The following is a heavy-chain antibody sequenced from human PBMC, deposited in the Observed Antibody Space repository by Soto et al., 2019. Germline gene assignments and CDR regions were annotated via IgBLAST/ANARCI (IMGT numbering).Heavy chain of an antibody. Sequence: SETLSLTCSVSRAFINSGGFYYSWIRQPPGKGLEWLGYIFHSGSTLYTPSLRGRLTLSADTSRNQLSLHLTSVTAADTAVYYCVRGGIAGHWFDPRGQGILVTVSS. CDR1: RAFINSGGFY. D-gene: IGHD2-15*01. V-gene: IGHV4-31*03. CDR2: IFHSGST. CDR3: VRGGIAGHWFDP. J-gene: IGHJ5*02.